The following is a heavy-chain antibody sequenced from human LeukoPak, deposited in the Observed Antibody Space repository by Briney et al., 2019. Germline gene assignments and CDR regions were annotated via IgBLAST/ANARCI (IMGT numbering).Heavy chain of an antibody. CDR1: GGAISSYY. V-gene: IGHV4-59*01. J-gene: IGHJ3*02. CDR3: ARSDRLGYYYDTSAFDI. D-gene: IGHD3-22*01. CDR2: IYYSGNT. Sequence: SETLSLTCTISGGAISSYYWTWIRQPPGKGLEWIGYIYYSGNTNYNPSLKSRVTISVDTSKTQFSLRLSSVTAADTAVYYCARSDRLGYYYDTSAFDIWGQGTMVTVSS.